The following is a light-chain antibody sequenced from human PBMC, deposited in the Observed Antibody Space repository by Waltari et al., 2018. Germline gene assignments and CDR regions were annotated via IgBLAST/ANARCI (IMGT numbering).Light chain of an antibody. CDR1: AFPKQY. V-gene: IGLV3-25*03. CDR2: KDT. J-gene: IGLJ2*01. CDR3: QSTDNSGTYVV. Sequence: SYELTQPPSVSVSPGQTARITCSGDAFPKQYSFLYQQRSGQAPVVVIYKDTERPSGIPERFSGSSSGTRVTLTISGVQAEDEADYYCQSTDNSGTYVVFGGGTKLTVL.